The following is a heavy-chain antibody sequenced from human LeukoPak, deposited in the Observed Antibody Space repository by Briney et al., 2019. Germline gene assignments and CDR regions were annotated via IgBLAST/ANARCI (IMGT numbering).Heavy chain of an antibody. CDR3: ARTDVYYYDSSGYPKGHAFDI. CDR2: IYYSGST. CDR1: GGSISSSSYY. Sequence: SETLSLTCTVSGGSISSSSYYWGWIRQPPGKGLEWIGSIYYSGSTYNNPSLKSRVTISVDTSKNQFSLKLSSVTAADTAVYYCARTDVYYYDSSGYPKGHAFDIWGQGTMVTVSS. V-gene: IGHV4-39*07. J-gene: IGHJ3*02. D-gene: IGHD3-22*01.